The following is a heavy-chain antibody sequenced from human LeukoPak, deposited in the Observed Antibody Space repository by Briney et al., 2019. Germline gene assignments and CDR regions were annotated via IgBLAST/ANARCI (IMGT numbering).Heavy chain of an antibody. CDR1: GFTFSSYA. V-gene: IGHV3-23*01. J-gene: IGHJ6*03. CDR3: AKDGGHETTALYYYYYYMDV. D-gene: IGHD1-14*01. Sequence: GGSLRLSCAASGFTFSSYAMSWVRQAPGKGLEWVSAISGSGGSTYYADSVKGRFTISRDNSKNTLYLQMNGLRAEDTAVYYCAKDGGHETTALYYYYYYMDVWGKGTTVTISS. CDR2: ISGSGGST.